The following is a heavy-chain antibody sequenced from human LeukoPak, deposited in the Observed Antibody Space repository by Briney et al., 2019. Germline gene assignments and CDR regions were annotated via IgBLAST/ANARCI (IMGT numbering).Heavy chain of an antibody. Sequence: GASVKVSCKASGYTFTGYYMHWVRQAPGQGLEWMGWINPNSGGTNYAQKLQGRVTMTTDTSTSTAYMELRSLRSDDTAVYYCARRRSSWRSNGYWGQGTLVTVSS. CDR3: ARRRSSWRSNGY. D-gene: IGHD6-13*01. CDR1: GYTFTGYY. J-gene: IGHJ4*02. CDR2: INPNSGGT. V-gene: IGHV1-2*02.